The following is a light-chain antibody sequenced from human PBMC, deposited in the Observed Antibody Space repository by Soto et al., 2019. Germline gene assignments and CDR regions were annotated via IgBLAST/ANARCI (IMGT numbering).Light chain of an antibody. J-gene: IGKJ5*01. V-gene: IGKV3-15*01. CDR3: QQYNNWPLIT. CDR2: GTS. Sequence: VVLTQSPGTLSVSPGEGATLSCRASQSVSGNLAWYQQKPGQAPRLLIYGTSIRATGVPARFSGGGSGTEFTLTISGLQSEDFAVYYCQQYNNWPLITFGQGTRLEI. CDR1: QSVSGN.